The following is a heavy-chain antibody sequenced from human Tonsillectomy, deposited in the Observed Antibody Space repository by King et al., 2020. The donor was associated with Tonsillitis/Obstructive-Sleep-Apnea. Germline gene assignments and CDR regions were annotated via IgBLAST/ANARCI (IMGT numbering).Heavy chain of an antibody. V-gene: IGHV3-30*01. CDR3: ARGYDDAFDI. J-gene: IGHJ3*02. CDR2: MSYDGSNK. Sequence: VQLVESGGGVVQPGRSLRLSCAASGFTCRSYSMHWVRRAPGKGLEREAVMSYDGSNKYYADSVKGRFTISRDNSKNTLYLQMNSLRAEDTAVYYCARGYDDAFDIWGQGTMVPVSS. CDR1: GFTCRSYS. D-gene: IGHD1-1*01.